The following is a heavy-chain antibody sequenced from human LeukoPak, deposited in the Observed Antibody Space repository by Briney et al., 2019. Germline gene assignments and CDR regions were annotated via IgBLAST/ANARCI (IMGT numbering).Heavy chain of an antibody. D-gene: IGHD2-15*01. CDR3: ARDAVVVVAATQDYYYYGMDV. J-gene: IGHJ6*02. CDR1: GYTFTSYG. Sequence: ASVKVSCKASGYTFTSYGTSWVRQAPGQGLEWMGWLSAYNGNTNYAQKLQGRVTMTTDTSTSTAYMELRSLRSDDTAVYYCARDAVVVVAATQDYYYYGMDVWGQGTTVTGSS. V-gene: IGHV1-18*01. CDR2: LSAYNGNT.